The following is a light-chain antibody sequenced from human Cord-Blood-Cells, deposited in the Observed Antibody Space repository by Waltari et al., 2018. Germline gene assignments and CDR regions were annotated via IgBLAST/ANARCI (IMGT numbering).Light chain of an antibody. CDR2: ATS. V-gene: IGKV1-NL1*01. Sequence: DIQMTQSPSSLSASVGDRVTITCRASQGISNSLAWYQQKPGKAPKLLLYATSRLESGVPSRFSGSGSETDYTLTISSLQPEDFATYYCQQYYSTPYTFGQGTKLEIK. J-gene: IGKJ2*01. CDR3: QQYYSTPYT. CDR1: QGISNS.